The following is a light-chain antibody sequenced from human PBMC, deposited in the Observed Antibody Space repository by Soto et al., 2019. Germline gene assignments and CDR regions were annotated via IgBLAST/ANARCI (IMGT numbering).Light chain of an antibody. CDR3: AAWYDSLSGYV. CDR2: RSD. V-gene: IGLV1-44*01. J-gene: IGLJ1*01. Sequence: QSALTQPPSASGTPGQRVTISCSGRSSNIGSSTVHWYQQLPGTAPKLLIHRSDQRPSGVPDRFSGSKSGTSASLAISGLQSEGEADYYCAAWYDSLSGYVFGTGTKVTVL. CDR1: SSNIGSST.